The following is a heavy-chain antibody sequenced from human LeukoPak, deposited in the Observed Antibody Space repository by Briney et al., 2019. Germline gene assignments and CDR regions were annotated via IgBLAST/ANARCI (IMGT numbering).Heavy chain of an antibody. CDR1: GYTLTELS. V-gene: IGHV1-24*01. CDR2: FDPEDGET. CDR3: ARELGDGYNYFDY. J-gene: IGHJ4*02. D-gene: IGHD5-24*01. Sequence: ASVKVSCKVSGYTLTELSMHWVRQAPGKGLEWMGGFDPEDGETIYAQKFQGRVTMTRDTSTSTVYMELSSLRSEDTAVYYCARELGDGYNYFDYWGQGTLVTVSS.